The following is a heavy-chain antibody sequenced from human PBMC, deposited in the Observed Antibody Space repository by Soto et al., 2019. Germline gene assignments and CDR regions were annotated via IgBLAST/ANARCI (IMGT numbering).Heavy chain of an antibody. CDR2: IYYSGGT. CDR3: ARESTQLWSPFDY. Sequence: SETLSLTCTVSGGSISSGDYYWSWIRQPPGKGLEWIGYIYYSGGTYYNPARKSRVTISVDTSKNQFSLKLSSVTAAATAVYYCARESTQLWSPFDYWGQGTLVTVSS. J-gene: IGHJ4*02. V-gene: IGHV4-30-4*01. D-gene: IGHD5-18*01. CDR1: GGSISSGDYY.